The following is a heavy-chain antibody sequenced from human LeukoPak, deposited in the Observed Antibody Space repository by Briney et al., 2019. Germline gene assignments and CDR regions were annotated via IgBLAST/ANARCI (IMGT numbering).Heavy chain of an antibody. J-gene: IGHJ6*02. V-gene: IGHV3-72*01. CDR2: STNKPKRYTT. CDR3: ARGGSGSYYKYSYYGMDV. CDR1: GFTFSEHY. D-gene: IGHD3-10*01. Sequence: GGSLRLSCAGSGFTFSEHYIDWVRQGPGKGLEWVGRSTNKPKRYTTDYAASLKGRFIISRDESNTSVCLQMNGLKTEDTGVYYCARGGSGSYYKYSYYGMDVWGQGTTVTVSS.